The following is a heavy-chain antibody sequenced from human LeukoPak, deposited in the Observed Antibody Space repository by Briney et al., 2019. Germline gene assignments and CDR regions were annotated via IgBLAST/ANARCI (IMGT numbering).Heavy chain of an antibody. CDR2: ISSSSSSYI. Sequence: GGSLRLSCAASGFTFSSYSMNWVRQAPGKGLELVSSISSSSSSYIYYADSVKGRFTISRDNAKNSLYLQMNSLRAEDTAVYYCAKRGDYYDSSDSLYYFDYWGQGTLVTVSS. D-gene: IGHD3-22*01. J-gene: IGHJ4*02. V-gene: IGHV3-21*04. CDR1: GFTFSSYS. CDR3: AKRGDYYDSSDSLYYFDY.